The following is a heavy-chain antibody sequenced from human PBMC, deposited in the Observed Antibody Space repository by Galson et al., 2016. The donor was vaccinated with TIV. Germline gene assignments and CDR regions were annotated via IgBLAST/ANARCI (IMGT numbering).Heavy chain of an antibody. Sequence: SLRLSCAASEFTFSNYAMNWVRQAPGKGLEWVSAISVSGGSTYYADSVKGRFTVSRDNSENTLYLQMISLRAEDTALYYCAKGGSGSYWDYGMDLWGQGTTVTVSS. CDR1: EFTFSNYA. CDR2: ISVSGGST. D-gene: IGHD3-10*01. J-gene: IGHJ6*02. V-gene: IGHV3-23*01. CDR3: AKGGSGSYWDYGMDL.